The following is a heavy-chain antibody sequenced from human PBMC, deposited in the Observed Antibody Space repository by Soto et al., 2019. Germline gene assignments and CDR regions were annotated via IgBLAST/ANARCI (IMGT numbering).Heavy chain of an antibody. Sequence: EVQLLESGGGLVQPGGSLRLSCAASGFTFSSYAMSWVRQAPGKGPEWVSGISDSGGSTYYADSVKGRFTISRDNSKNTLYLQMNSLRAEDTAVYYCAARRLLSNFDYWGQGTLVTVSS. CDR3: AARRLLSNFDY. V-gene: IGHV3-23*01. D-gene: IGHD4-4*01. J-gene: IGHJ4*02. CDR1: GFTFSSYA. CDR2: ISDSGGST.